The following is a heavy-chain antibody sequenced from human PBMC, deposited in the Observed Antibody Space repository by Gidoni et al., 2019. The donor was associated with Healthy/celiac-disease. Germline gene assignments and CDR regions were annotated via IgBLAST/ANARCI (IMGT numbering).Heavy chain of an antibody. CDR3: ARHASIAAAGTGENWFDP. D-gene: IGHD6-13*01. Sequence: QLQLQESGPGLVKPSETLSLTCTVSGGSISSSSYYWGWIRQPPGKGLEWIGSIYYSGSTYYNPSLKSRVTISVDTSKNQFSLKLSSVTAADTAVYYCARHASIAAAGTGENWFDPWGQGTLVTVSS. CDR1: GGSISSSSYY. J-gene: IGHJ5*02. CDR2: IYYSGST. V-gene: IGHV4-39*01.